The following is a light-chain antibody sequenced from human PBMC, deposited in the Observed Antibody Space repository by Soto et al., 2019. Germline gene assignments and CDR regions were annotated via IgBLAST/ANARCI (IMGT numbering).Light chain of an antibody. CDR1: QSVRNE. V-gene: IGKV1-6*01. CDR3: LQHYNCPWT. CDR2: AAS. J-gene: IGKJ1*01. Sequence: AIVMTQSPSTLSASVGDRATLTCRASQSVRNELGWYQQKPGKAPRLLIYAASSIHTGIPARFSGSGSGTDFTLTISSLQPEDFAAYYCLQHYNCPWTFGQGTKVEIK.